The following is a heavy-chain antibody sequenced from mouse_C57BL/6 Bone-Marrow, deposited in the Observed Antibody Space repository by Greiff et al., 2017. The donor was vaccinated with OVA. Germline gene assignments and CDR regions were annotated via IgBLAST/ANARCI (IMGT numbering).Heavy chain of an antibody. V-gene: IGHV1-61*01. Sequence: QVQLKESGAELVRPGSSVKLSCKASGYTFTSYWMDWVKQRPGQGLEWIGNIYPSDSETHYNQKFKDKATLTVDKSSSTAYMQLSSLTSEDSAVYYCAGYYKGFAYWGQGTLVTVSA. D-gene: IGHD1-1*01. CDR2: IYPSDSET. J-gene: IGHJ3*01. CDR3: AGYYKGFAY. CDR1: GYTFTSYW.